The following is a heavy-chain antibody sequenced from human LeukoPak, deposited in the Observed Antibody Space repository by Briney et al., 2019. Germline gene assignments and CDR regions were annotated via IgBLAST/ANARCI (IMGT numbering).Heavy chain of an antibody. Sequence: GGSLRLSCAASGFTITTYGMHWVRQAPGKGLEWVAFIQNDEIDKFYADSVKGRFTVSRDNSKNTLYLQMNSLRAEDTAVYYCAKERKLLPFDCWGQGTLVTVSS. J-gene: IGHJ4*02. CDR3: AKERKLLPFDC. CDR1: GFTITTYG. CDR2: IQNDEIDK. D-gene: IGHD4-23*01. V-gene: IGHV3-30*02.